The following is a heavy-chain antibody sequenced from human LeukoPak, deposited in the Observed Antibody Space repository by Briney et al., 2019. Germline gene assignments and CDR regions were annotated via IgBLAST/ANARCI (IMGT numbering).Heavy chain of an antibody. Sequence: ASVKVSCKASGYTFTGYYMHWVRQAPGQGLEWMGWINPNSGGTNYAQKFQGRVTMTRDTSISTAYMELSRLRSDDTAVYYCARKIPGAPRPIDYWGQGTLVTVSS. D-gene: IGHD6-6*01. V-gene: IGHV1-2*02. CDR2: INPNSGGT. CDR1: GYTFTGYY. CDR3: ARKIPGAPRPIDY. J-gene: IGHJ4*02.